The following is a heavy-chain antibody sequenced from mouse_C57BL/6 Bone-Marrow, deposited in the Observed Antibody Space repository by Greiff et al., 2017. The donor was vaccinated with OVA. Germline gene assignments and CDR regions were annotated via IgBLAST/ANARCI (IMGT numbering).Heavy chain of an antibody. CDR2: ISSGGSYT. V-gene: IGHV5-6*01. J-gene: IGHJ4*01. CDR1: GFTFSSYG. Sequence: EVKLMESGGDLVKPGGSLKLSCAASGFTFSSYGMSWVRQTPDKRLEWVATISSGGSYTYYPDSVKGRFTISRDNAKNTLYLQMSSLKSEDTAMYYCARHALYYGSHYYAMDYWGQGTSVTVSS. CDR3: ARHALYYGSHYYAMDY. D-gene: IGHD1-1*01.